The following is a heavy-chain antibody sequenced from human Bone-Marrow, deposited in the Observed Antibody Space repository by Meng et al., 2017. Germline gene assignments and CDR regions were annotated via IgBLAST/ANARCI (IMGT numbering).Heavy chain of an antibody. CDR3: ARDPTGGEDHQRV. J-gene: IGHJ4*02. D-gene: IGHD1-14*01. CDR2: IHSSGNT. CDR1: GASINSPDYY. V-gene: IGHV4-30-4*01. Sequence: QVQLQESGPRLVKPSETLSLTCTVSGASINSPDYYWNWIRQTPGKGLEWLGYIHSSGNTYYTPSLKSRVTMSVDNSKNQFSLKLNSMTAADTAVYYCARDPTGGEDHQRVWGQGTLVTVSS.